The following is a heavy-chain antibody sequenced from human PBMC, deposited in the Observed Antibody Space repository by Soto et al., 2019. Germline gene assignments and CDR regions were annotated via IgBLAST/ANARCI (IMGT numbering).Heavy chain of an antibody. CDR2: IYYSGST. Sequence: SEALSLTCTVSGGSISSSNYYWGWIRQPPGKGLEWIGSIYYSGSTYYNPSLKSRVTISVDTSKNQFSLKLSSVTAADTAVYYCARRLYYDSSGFEGGGMDVWGQGTTVT. V-gene: IGHV4-39*01. CDR3: ARRLYYDSSGFEGGGMDV. J-gene: IGHJ6*02. D-gene: IGHD3-22*01. CDR1: GGSISSSNYY.